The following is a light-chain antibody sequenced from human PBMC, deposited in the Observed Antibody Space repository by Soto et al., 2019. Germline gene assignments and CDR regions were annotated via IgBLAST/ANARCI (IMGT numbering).Light chain of an antibody. CDR3: QQSYNTPYT. J-gene: IGKJ2*01. CDR2: TAS. Sequence: DIQMTQSPSSLSASVGDRVTITCRASQSISAYLHWYQKKPGKAPKLLIYTASSLQSGVPSRFSGSGSGTDFTLTISSLQPEDFATYYCQQSYNTPYTFGQGTKLEI. V-gene: IGKV1-39*01. CDR1: QSISAY.